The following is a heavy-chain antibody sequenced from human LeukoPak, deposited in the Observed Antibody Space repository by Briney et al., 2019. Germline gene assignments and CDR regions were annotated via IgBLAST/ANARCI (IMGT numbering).Heavy chain of an antibody. V-gene: IGHV1-46*01. J-gene: IGHJ6*04. Sequence: ASVTVSFTASGYTFTIYYMDWVRQAPGQGLEWMGVINPSGGSTSYAQKFQGRVTMTRDTSTSTVYMELSSLRSEDTAVYYCARIGGITMVRGVQGDYYGMDVWGKGTTVTVSS. D-gene: IGHD3-10*01. CDR1: GYTFTIYY. CDR2: INPSGGST. CDR3: ARIGGITMVRGVQGDYYGMDV.